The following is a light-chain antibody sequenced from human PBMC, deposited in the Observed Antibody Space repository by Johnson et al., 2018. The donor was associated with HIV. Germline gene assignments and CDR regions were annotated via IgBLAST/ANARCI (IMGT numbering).Light chain of an antibody. V-gene: IGLV1-51*02. CDR3: ATWDASLSANV. J-gene: IGLJ1*01. Sequence: QPVLTQPPSVSAAPGRWVTVSCSGTTSNIGDHSVSWFQHLPGAAPKLLIYDNDRRPSGVPDRFSGSKSAASATLDITALQIGDEGAYYCATWDASLSANVFGSGTKVTVL. CDR1: TSNIGDHS. CDR2: DND.